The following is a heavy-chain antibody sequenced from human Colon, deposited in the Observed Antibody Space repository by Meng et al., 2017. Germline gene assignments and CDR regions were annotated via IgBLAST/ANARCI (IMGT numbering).Heavy chain of an antibody. D-gene: IGHD3-10*01. V-gene: IGHV4-34*01. J-gene: IGHJ4*02. CDR3: ARRPSYYYGAGSYTRDYYFDY. CDR2: LNPTGIT. Sequence: AAVLSKHPEPQPLTGAVYGGPFSAYSWTWIRQPPGKGLQWIGELNPTGITNYNPSLKSRVTISADTSKNQFSLNLTSVTAADTAVYYCARRPSYYYGAGSYTRDYYFDYWGQGTLVTVFS. CDR1: GGPFSAYS.